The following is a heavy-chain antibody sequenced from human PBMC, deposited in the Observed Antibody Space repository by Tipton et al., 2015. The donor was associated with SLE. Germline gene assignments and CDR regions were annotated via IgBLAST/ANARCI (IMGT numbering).Heavy chain of an antibody. CDR1: GFTFSDYY. D-gene: IGHD6-6*01. J-gene: IGHJ4*02. CDR3: ARGHLDYSTSPEEY. Sequence: SLRLSCAASGFTFSDYYMSWIRQAPGKGLEWVSYISSSGSTIYYADSVKGRFTISRDNAKNSLYLQMNSLRGEDRAVYYCARGHLDYSTSPEEYWGQGTLVTVSS. CDR2: ISSSGSTI. V-gene: IGHV3-11*04.